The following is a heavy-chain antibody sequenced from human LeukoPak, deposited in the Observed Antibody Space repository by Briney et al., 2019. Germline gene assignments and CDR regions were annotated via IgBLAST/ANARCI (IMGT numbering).Heavy chain of an antibody. J-gene: IGHJ4*02. CDR1: GFTFSNAW. V-gene: IGHV3-15*01. CDR3: TATIFGVSGGY. D-gene: IGHD3-3*01. CDR2: IKSKTDGGTT. Sequence: GGSLRLFCAASGFTFSNAWMSWVRQAPGKGLEWVGRIKSKTDGGTTDYAAPVKGRFTISRDDSKNTLYLQMNSLKTEDTAVYYCTATIFGVSGGYWGQGTLVTVSS.